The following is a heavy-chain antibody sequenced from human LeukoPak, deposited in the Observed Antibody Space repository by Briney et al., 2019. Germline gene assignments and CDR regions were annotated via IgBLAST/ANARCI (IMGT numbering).Heavy chain of an antibody. Sequence: SETLSLTCTVSGGSISSSSYYWGWIRQPPGKGLEWIGEINHSGSTNYNPSLKSRVTISVGTSKNQFSLKLSSVTAADTAVYYCARVDSSSGWYVGRGLINWGQGTLVTVSS. CDR2: INHSGST. V-gene: IGHV4-39*07. CDR3: ARVDSSSGWYVGRGLIN. CDR1: GGSISSSSYY. J-gene: IGHJ4*02. D-gene: IGHD6-19*01.